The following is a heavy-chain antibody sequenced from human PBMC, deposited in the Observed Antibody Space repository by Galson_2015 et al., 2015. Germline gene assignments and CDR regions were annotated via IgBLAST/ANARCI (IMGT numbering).Heavy chain of an antibody. Sequence: SLRLSCAASGFTFSSYAMGWVRQAPGKGLEWVSAISKSGRDTYYTDSVKGRFTISRDNSKNTLYLQMNSLRAEDTAVYYCAKGREWELPLDYWGQGALVTVSS. V-gene: IGHV3-23*01. D-gene: IGHD1-26*01. J-gene: IGHJ4*02. CDR2: ISKSGRDT. CDR1: GFTFSSYA. CDR3: AKGREWELPLDY.